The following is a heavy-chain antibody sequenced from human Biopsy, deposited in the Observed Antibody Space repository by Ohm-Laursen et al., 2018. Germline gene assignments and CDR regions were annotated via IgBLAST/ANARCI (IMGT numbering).Heavy chain of an antibody. Sequence: SLRLSCSASGFAFNLYEMNWVRQAPGKGMEWTSYIYGGGSRVSYADSVKGRFTISRDNAQNSLYLHMNSLRAEDTAVYYCARLNSGTYDASDLWGQGTMVIVSS. J-gene: IGHJ3*01. CDR1: GFAFNLYE. CDR2: IYGGGSRV. CDR3: ARLNSGTYDASDL. V-gene: IGHV3-48*03. D-gene: IGHD1-26*01.